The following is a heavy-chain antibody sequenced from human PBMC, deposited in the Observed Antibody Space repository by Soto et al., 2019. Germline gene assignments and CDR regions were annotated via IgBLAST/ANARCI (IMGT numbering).Heavy chain of an antibody. CDR1: GYTLTELS. Sequence: GASVKVSRKVFGYTLTELSMHWVRQAPGKGLEWMGGFDPEDGETIYAQKFQGRVTMTEDTSTDTAYMELSSLRSEDTAVYYCATVTYYSSGWELDYWGQGTLVTVSS. J-gene: IGHJ4*02. CDR3: ATVTYYSSGWELDY. V-gene: IGHV1-24*01. D-gene: IGHD6-19*01. CDR2: FDPEDGET.